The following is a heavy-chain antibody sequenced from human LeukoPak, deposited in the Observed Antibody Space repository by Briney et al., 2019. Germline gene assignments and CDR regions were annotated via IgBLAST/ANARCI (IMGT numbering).Heavy chain of an antibody. V-gene: IGHV3-23*01. J-gene: IGHJ4*02. CDR2: ISGSGGST. CDR3: ARGALLEWLVNDY. Sequence: GGSLRLSCAASGFTVSSNYMSWVRQAPGKGLEWVSAISGSGGSTYYADSVKGRFTISRDNSKNTLYLQMNSLRAEDTAVYYCARGALLEWLVNDYWGQGTLVTVSS. D-gene: IGHD3-3*01. CDR1: GFTVSSNY.